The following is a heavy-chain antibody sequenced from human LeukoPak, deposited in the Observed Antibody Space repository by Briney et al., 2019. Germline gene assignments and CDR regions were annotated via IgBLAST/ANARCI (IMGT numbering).Heavy chain of an antibody. Sequence: PGGSLRLSCAASGFTFSSYAMSWVRQAPVKGLEWVSAISGSGGSTYYADSVKGRFTISRDNSKNTLYLQMNSLRAGDTAVYYCAPGGGNWFDPWGQGTLVTVSS. CDR1: GFTFSSYA. D-gene: IGHD3-10*01. V-gene: IGHV3-23*01. CDR3: APGGGNWFDP. CDR2: ISGSGGST. J-gene: IGHJ5*02.